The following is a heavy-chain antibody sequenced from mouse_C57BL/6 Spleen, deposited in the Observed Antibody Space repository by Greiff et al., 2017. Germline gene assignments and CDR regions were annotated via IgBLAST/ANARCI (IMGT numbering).Heavy chain of an antibody. D-gene: IGHD2-4*01. CDR2: IYPRSGNT. J-gene: IGHJ3*01. Sequence: VQLQQSGAELARPGASVKLSCKASGYTFTSYGISWVKQRTGQGLEWIGEIYPRSGNTYYNEKFKGKATLTADKSSSTAYMELRSLTSEDSAVYFCAREERNDCDEIPYWGQGTLVTVSA. CDR3: AREERNDCDEIPY. V-gene: IGHV1-81*01. CDR1: GYTFTSYG.